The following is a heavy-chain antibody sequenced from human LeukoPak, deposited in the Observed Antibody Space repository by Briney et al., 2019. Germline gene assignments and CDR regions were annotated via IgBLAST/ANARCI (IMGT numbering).Heavy chain of an antibody. CDR3: ARAYYYDSRGYYLGLDS. J-gene: IGHJ4*02. D-gene: IGHD3-22*01. Sequence: SETLSLTCAVYGGSFSGYYWSWIRQPPGKGLEWIGEINHSGSTNYNPSLKSRVTISLDTSKNQFSLKLSSVTAADTAVYYCARAYYYDSRGYYLGLDSWGQGTLSPSPQ. V-gene: IGHV4-34*01. CDR2: INHSGST. CDR1: GGSFSGYY.